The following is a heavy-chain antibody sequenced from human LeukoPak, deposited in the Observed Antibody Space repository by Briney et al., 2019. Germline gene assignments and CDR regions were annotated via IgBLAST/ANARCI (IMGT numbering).Heavy chain of an antibody. CDR2: IYHSGST. Sequence: PSETLSLTCAVYGGSFSGYYWSWIRQPPGKGLEWIGSIYHSGSTYYNPSLKSRVTISVDTSKNQFSLKLSSVTAADTAVYYCARVVAIFGVVRYWGQGTLVTVSS. J-gene: IGHJ4*02. CDR3: ARVVAIFGVVRY. V-gene: IGHV4-34*01. CDR1: GGSFSGYY. D-gene: IGHD3-3*01.